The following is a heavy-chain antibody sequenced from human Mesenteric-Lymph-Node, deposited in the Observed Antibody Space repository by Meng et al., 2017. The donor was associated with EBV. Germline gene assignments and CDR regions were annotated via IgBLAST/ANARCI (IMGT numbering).Heavy chain of an antibody. J-gene: IGHJ4*02. D-gene: IGHD3-22*01. CDR1: GDSVSSSSAA. Sequence: QVQLQQSGPGLVKPSXXPXLTXVXXGDSVSSSSAAWTWIRQSPSRGLEWLGRTYYRSKWYNDYAVFVKSRITINPDTSKNQFSLQLNSVTPEDTAVYYCARDSSSSAYSPFDYWGQGTLVTVSS. CDR3: ARDSSSSAYSPFDY. V-gene: IGHV6-1*01. CDR2: TYYRSKWYN.